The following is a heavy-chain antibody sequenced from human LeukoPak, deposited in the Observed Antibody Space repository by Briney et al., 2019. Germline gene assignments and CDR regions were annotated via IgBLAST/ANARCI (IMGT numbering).Heavy chain of an antibody. Sequence: PGGSLRLSCAASGFTFSSYCMSWVRQAPGKGLEWVSGISGSGGSTYYADSVKGRFTISRDNSKNSLYLQMNSLRAEDTAVYYCAKWESSGWFPYYFDYWGQGPLVTVSS. V-gene: IGHV3-23*01. CDR3: AKWESSGWFPYYFDY. D-gene: IGHD6-19*01. CDR1: GFTFSSYC. CDR2: ISGSGGST. J-gene: IGHJ4*02.